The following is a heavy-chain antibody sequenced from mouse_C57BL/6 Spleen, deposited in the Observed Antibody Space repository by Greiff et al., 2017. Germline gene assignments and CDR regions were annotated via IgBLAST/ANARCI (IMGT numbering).Heavy chain of an antibody. D-gene: IGHD2-2*01. J-gene: IGHJ3*01. CDR3: ARRDYGYEGFAY. CDR2: IHPNSGST. Sequence: QVQLQQPGAELVKPGASVKLSCKASGYTFTSYWMHWVKQRPGQGLEWIGMIHPNSGSTNYNEKFKSKATLTVDKSSSTAYMQLSSLTSEDSAVYYCARRDYGYEGFAYWGQGTLVTVSA. CDR1: GYTFTSYW. V-gene: IGHV1-64*01.